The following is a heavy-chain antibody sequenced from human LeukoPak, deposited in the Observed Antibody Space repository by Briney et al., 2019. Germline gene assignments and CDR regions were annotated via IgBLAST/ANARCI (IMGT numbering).Heavy chain of an antibody. J-gene: IGHJ4*02. D-gene: IGHD2-15*01. Sequence: GSLRLSCAASGFTFSSYAMSWVRQAPGKGLEWASGVSGSGGSTYYADSVKGRFTISRDNSKNTLYLQMNSLRAEDTAVYYCAKSSEVVVAATLFDYWGQGTLVTVSS. CDR2: VSGSGGST. V-gene: IGHV3-23*01. CDR3: AKSSEVVVAATLFDY. CDR1: GFTFSSYA.